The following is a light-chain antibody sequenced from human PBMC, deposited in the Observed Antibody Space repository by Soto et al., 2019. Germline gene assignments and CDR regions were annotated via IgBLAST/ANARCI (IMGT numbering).Light chain of an antibody. V-gene: IGLV2-11*01. CDR2: DVS. CDR3: CSYAGSYLWV. CDR1: RSDVGGYNY. Sequence: QSALTQPRSVSGSPGQSVTISCTGTRSDVGGYNYVSWYQQHPGKAPKLMIYDVSKRPSGVPDRFSGSKSGNTASLTISGLQAEDEADYYCCSYAGSYLWVFGGGTKRTVL. J-gene: IGLJ3*02.